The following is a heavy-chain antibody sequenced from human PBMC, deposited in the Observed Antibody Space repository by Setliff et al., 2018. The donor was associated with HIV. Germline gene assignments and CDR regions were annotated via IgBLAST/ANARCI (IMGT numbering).Heavy chain of an antibody. V-gene: IGHV3-49*03. CDR2: IRTKAYRGTT. J-gene: IGHJ6*03. CDR3: ASFGYCTKGVCPYYYMDV. D-gene: IGHD2-8*01. CDR1: GFTFGDYP. Sequence: LRLSCATSGFTFGDYPMSWFRQAPGKGLEWVSFIRTKAYRGTTEYAASVEGRFTISRADSTSIAYLQMNSLRTEDTAAYYCASFGYCTKGVCPYYYMDVWGKGTTVTVSS.